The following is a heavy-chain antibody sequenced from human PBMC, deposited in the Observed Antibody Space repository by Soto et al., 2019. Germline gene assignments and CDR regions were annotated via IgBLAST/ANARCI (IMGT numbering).Heavy chain of an antibody. Sequence: SVKVSCKASGGTFSSYAISWVRQAPGQGLEWMGGIIPIFGTANYAQKFQGRVTITADESTSTAYMELSSLRSEDTAVYYWSRYQDIVATTLGGNWFDPWGQGTLVTVSS. CDR2: IIPIFGTA. D-gene: IGHD5-12*01. V-gene: IGHV1-69*13. CDR1: GGTFSSYA. CDR3: SRYQDIVATTLGGNWFDP. J-gene: IGHJ5*02.